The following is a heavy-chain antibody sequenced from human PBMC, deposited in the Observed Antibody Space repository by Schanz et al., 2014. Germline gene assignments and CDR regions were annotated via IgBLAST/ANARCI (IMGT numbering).Heavy chain of an antibody. CDR2: ISYGSSTR. D-gene: IGHD6-19*01. CDR3: VGIHVAVAEAFY. Sequence: EVQLVESGGGLVQPGGSLRLSCAASGFTFSNFGMNWVRQAPGKGLEWVSYISYGSSTRYYPDSVKGRFTVSRDNAKNSVYLQMDSLRDEDTALYYCVGIHVAVAEAFYWGQGALVIVS. CDR1: GFTFSNFG. J-gene: IGHJ4*02. V-gene: IGHV3-48*02.